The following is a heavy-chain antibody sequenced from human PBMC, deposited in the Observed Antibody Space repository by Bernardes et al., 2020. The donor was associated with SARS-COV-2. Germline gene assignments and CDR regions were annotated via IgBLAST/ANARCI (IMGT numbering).Heavy chain of an antibody. CDR3: ARDLSHLVRRGFDL. J-gene: IGHJ2*01. Sequence: SETLSLTCTVSGGSIGSYYWAWIRQPPGKGLEWIGYIYYSGATNYNPSVKSRVTISVDRSQNLFSLNLSSVTPADTAVYYCARDLSHLVRRGFDLWGRGTLVTVSS. CDR1: GGSIGSYY. CDR2: IYYSGAT. V-gene: IGHV4-59*01. D-gene: IGHD3-10*01.